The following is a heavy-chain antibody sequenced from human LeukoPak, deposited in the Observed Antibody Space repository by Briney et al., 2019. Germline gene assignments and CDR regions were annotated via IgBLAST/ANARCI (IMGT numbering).Heavy chain of an antibody. CDR3: AKRGVVIRVILVGFHKQAYYFDS. CDR1: GITLSNYG. J-gene: IGHJ4*02. V-gene: IGHV3-23*01. Sequence: GGSLRLSCAVSGITLSNYGMSWVRQAPGKGLEWVAGISDSGGSTNYADSVKGRFTISKDNAKNTLYLQMNSLRAEDTAVYFCAKRGVVIRVILVGFHKQAYYFDSWGQGALVTVSS. D-gene: IGHD3-10*01. CDR2: ISDSGGST.